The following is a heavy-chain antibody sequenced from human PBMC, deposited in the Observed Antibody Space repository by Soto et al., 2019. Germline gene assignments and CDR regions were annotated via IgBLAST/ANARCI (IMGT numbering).Heavy chain of an antibody. CDR3: AREQWGYDS. CDR1: GGSISTNGHY. J-gene: IGHJ4*02. Sequence: QVQLQESGPELVKPSQTLSLTCTVSGGSISTNGHYWTWIRQHPGKGLEWIAYIYYTGNSYLNPSLKSRLSISVDTSTNKSSLELRSVTAADTAVYYCAREQWGYDSWGQGTLVTVSS. D-gene: IGHD2-15*01. CDR2: IYYTGNS. V-gene: IGHV4-31*03.